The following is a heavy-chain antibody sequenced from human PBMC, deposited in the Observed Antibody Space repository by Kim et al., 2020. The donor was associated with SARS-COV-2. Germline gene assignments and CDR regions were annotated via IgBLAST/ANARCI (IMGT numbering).Heavy chain of an antibody. CDR3: AKDSGGHSYHVILGHDYYYGMDV. CDR1: GFTFSSYG. V-gene: IGHV3-33*06. D-gene: IGHD3-10*02. J-gene: IGHJ6*02. CDR2: IWYDGSNK. Sequence: GGSLRLSCAASGFTFSSYGMHWVRQAPGKGLEWVAVIWYDGSNKYYADSVKGRFTISRDNSKNTLYLQMNSLRAEDTAVYYCAKDSGGHSYHVILGHDYYYGMDVWGQGTTVTVSS.